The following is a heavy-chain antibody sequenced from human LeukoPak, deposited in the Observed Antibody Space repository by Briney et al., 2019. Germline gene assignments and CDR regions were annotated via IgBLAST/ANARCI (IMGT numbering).Heavy chain of an antibody. Sequence: GGSLRLSCAASGFTFSSYAMHWVRQAPGKGLEWVAVISYDGSNKYYADSVKGRFTISRDNSKNTLYLQMNSLRAEDTAVYYCARDPHSSTAPYYFDYWGQGTLATVSS. J-gene: IGHJ4*02. D-gene: IGHD2-2*01. V-gene: IGHV3-30*01. CDR2: ISYDGSNK. CDR1: GFTFSSYA. CDR3: ARDPHSSTAPYYFDY.